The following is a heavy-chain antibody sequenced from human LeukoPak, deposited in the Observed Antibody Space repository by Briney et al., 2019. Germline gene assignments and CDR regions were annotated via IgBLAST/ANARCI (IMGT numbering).Heavy chain of an antibody. CDR2: VNPNSGNT. D-gene: IGHD6-13*01. Sequence: ASVKVSCKTSGYTFTSYGISWVRQAPGQGLEWMGWVNPNSGNTGYAQKFQGRVTMTRNTSISTAYMELSSLRSEDTAVYYCARAVIAAAGYGFDPWGQGTLVTVSS. CDR1: GYTFTSYG. J-gene: IGHJ5*02. V-gene: IGHV1-8*02. CDR3: ARAVIAAAGYGFDP.